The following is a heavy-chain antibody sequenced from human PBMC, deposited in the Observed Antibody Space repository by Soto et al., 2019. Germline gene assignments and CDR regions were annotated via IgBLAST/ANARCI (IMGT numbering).Heavy chain of an antibody. D-gene: IGHD4-17*01. Sequence: GASVKVSCKASGGTFSSYAISWVRRAPGQGLEWMGGIIPIFGTANYAQKFQGRVTITADESTSTAYMELSSLRSEDTAVYYCAREDSDDYVVFDYWGQGTLVTVSS. CDR2: IIPIFGTA. CDR3: AREDSDDYVVFDY. V-gene: IGHV1-69*13. J-gene: IGHJ4*02. CDR1: GGTFSSYA.